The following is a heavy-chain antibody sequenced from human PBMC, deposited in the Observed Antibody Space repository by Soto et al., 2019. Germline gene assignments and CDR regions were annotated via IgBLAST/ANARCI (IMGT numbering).Heavy chain of an antibody. J-gene: IGHJ4*02. CDR2: INHSGST. D-gene: IGHD7-27*01. Sequence: PSETLSLTCAVYGGSFSGYYWSWIRQPPGKGLEWIGEINHSGSTNYNPSLKSRVTISVDTSKNQFSLKLSSVTAADTAVYYCATRWGRNQSKYRSRYFAYWGQGTLVTVSS. CDR1: GGSFSGYY. CDR3: ATRWGRNQSKYRSRYFAY. V-gene: IGHV4-34*01.